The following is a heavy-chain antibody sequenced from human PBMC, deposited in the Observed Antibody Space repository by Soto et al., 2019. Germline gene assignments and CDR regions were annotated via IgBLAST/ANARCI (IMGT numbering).Heavy chain of an antibody. V-gene: IGHV3-7*04. J-gene: IGHJ4*02. Sequence: EVQLVESGGGLVQPGGSLRLSCAASGFTFSSFWMSWVRQAPGKGLEWVANIKQDGSETRYVDSVKGRFTISRDNAKNSLYLQIDSLRAEDTAVYHCAGSSGWLDYYWGQGILVTVSS. CDR3: AGSSGWLDYY. CDR2: IKQDGSET. D-gene: IGHD3-22*01. CDR1: GFTFSSFW.